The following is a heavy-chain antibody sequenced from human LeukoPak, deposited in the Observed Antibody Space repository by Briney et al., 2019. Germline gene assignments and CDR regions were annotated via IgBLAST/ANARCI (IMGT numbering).Heavy chain of an antibody. D-gene: IGHD7-27*01. CDR2: IYHSGST. CDR3: ARDSGPADY. Sequence: PSGTLSLTCAVSGGSISSSDWWSWVRQSPGKGLEWIGEIYHSGSTNYIPSLKSRVIISIDTSKNQFSLRLTSVTAADTAVYYCARDSGPADYWGQGTLVTVSS. V-gene: IGHV4-4*02. J-gene: IGHJ4*02. CDR1: GGSISSSDW.